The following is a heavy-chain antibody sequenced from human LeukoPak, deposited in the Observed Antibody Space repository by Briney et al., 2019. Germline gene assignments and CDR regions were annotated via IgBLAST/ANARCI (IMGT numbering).Heavy chain of an antibody. CDR1: GGSISSYY. CDR3: ARGPKSAFSFDY. J-gene: IGHJ4*02. Sequence: SETLSLTCAVSGGSISSYYWSWIRQPPGKGLEWIGYIYYSGSTNYNPSLKSRVTISVDTSKNRFSLNLRSVTAADTAVYYCARGPKSAFSFDYWGQGALVTVSS. D-gene: IGHD2/OR15-2a*01. CDR2: IYYSGST. V-gene: IGHV4-59*01.